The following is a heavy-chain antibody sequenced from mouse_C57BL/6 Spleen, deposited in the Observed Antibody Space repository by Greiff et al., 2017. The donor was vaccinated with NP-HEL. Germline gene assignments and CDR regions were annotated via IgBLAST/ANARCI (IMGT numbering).Heavy chain of an antibody. CDR1: GFTFSDYG. CDR3: ARGGYGSSFDY. J-gene: IGHJ2*01. D-gene: IGHD1-1*01. Sequence: EVKLMESGGGLVKPGGSLKLSCAASGFTFSDYGMHWVRQAPEKGLEWVAYISSGSSTIYYADTVKGRFTISRDNAKNTLFLQMTSLRSEDTAMDYCARGGYGSSFDYWGQGTTLTVSS. CDR2: ISSGSSTI. V-gene: IGHV5-17*01.